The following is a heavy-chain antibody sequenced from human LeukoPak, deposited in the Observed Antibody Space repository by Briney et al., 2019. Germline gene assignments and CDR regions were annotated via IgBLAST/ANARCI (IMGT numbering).Heavy chain of an antibody. Sequence: PSETLSLTCAVYGGSFSGYYWSWIRQPPGEGLEWIGEINHSGSTNYNPSLKSRVTISVDTSKNQFSLKLSSVTAADTAVYYCARLAAAGLANWGQGTLATVSS. CDR1: GGSFSGYY. CDR2: INHSGST. J-gene: IGHJ4*02. D-gene: IGHD6-13*01. CDR3: ARLAAAGLAN. V-gene: IGHV4-34*01.